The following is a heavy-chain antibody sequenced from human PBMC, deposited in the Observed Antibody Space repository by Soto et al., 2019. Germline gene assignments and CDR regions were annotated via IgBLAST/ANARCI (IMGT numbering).Heavy chain of an antibody. D-gene: IGHD5-12*01. V-gene: IGHV3-21*01. Sequence: AGGSLRLSCAASGFTFSSYSMNWVRQAPGKGLEWVSSISSSSSYIYYADSVKGRFTISRDNAKNSLYLQMNSLRAEDTAVYYCARGVRGYSGYDLNYYYGMDVWGQGTTVTVSS. J-gene: IGHJ6*02. CDR1: GFTFSSYS. CDR2: ISSSSSYI. CDR3: ARGVRGYSGYDLNYYYGMDV.